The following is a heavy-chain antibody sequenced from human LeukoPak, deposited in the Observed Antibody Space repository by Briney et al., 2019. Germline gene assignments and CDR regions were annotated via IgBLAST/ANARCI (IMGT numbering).Heavy chain of an antibody. CDR1: GGSISSYY. CDR2: IYTSGST. CDR3: ARATFYPAGASCYRCSGEANYYYMDV. V-gene: IGHV4-4*07. Sequence: PSETLSLTCTVSGGSISSYYWSWIRQPAGKGLEWIGRIYTSGSTNYNPSLKSRVTMSVDTSKNQFSLKLSSVTAADTAVYYCARATFYPAGASCYRCSGEANYYYMDVWGKGTTVTISS. D-gene: IGHD2-2*01. J-gene: IGHJ6*03.